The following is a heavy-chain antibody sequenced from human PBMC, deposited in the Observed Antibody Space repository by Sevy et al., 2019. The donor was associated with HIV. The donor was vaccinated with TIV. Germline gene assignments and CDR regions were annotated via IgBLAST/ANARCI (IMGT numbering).Heavy chain of an antibody. CDR3: ARDLNDFWSGPLDV. D-gene: IGHD3-3*01. V-gene: IGHV4-4*02. Sequence: SETLSLTCAVSGGSISTNNWWSWVRQSPGEGLEWIGEIHHSGSTNYNPSLKSRVTMSVDKSKNQFSPKLTSVTAADTAVYYCARDLNDFWSGPLDVWGQGTTVTVSS. CDR2: IHHSGST. CDR1: GGSISTNNW. J-gene: IGHJ6*02.